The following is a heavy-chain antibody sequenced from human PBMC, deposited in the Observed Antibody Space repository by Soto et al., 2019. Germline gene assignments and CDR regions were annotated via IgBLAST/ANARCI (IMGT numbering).Heavy chain of an antibody. V-gene: IGHV1-58*01. D-gene: IGHD6-19*01. J-gene: IGHJ4*02. CDR1: GFTFTSSA. CDR3: AALIAVAGNDY. Sequence: ASVKVSCKASGFTFTSSAVQWVRQARGQRLEWIGWIVVGSGNTNYAQKFQERVTITRDMSTSTAYMEPSSLRSEDTAVYYCAALIAVAGNDYWGQGTLVTVSS. CDR2: IVVGSGNT.